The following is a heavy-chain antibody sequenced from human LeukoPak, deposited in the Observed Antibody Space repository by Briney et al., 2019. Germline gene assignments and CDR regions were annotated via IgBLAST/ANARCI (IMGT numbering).Heavy chain of an antibody. J-gene: IGHJ3*02. Sequence: SETLSLTCTVSGGSISSGGYYWSWIRQHPGKGLEWIGYIYYSGSTYYNPSLKSRVTISVDTSKNQFSLKLSSVTAADTAVYYCARRLVVQYSSIQWAFDIWGQGTMVTVSS. V-gene: IGHV4-31*03. CDR2: IYYSGST. CDR3: ARRLVVQYSSIQWAFDI. D-gene: IGHD6-13*01. CDR1: GGSISSGGYY.